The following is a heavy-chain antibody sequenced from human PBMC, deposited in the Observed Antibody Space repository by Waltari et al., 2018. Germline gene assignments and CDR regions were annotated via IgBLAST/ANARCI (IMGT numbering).Heavy chain of an antibody. J-gene: IGHJ4*02. CDR3: MRQVLGYCTSAACRRLES. V-gene: IGHV4-38-2*01. CDR1: GYSLNSGYY. CDR2: SYHGGAT. Sequence: QVQLQESGPGLVKPSETLSLTCDVSGYSLNSGYYWGWIRQPPGKGLEGIATSYHGGATFSNPSLKSRLTISMNTSKTQFSLKLKSVTAADTAVYHCMRQVLGYCTSAACRRLESWGQGTLVSVSS. D-gene: IGHD2-2*03.